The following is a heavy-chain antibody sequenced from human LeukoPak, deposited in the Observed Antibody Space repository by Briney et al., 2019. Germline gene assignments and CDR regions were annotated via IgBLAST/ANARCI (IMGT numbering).Heavy chain of an antibody. Sequence: ASVKVSCKASGYTFTSYAMHWVRQAPGQRLEWMGWINAGNGNTKYSQKFQGRVTITRDTSASTAYMELSSLRSEDTAVYYCAQRRDGYNSDAFDIWGQGTMVTVSS. J-gene: IGHJ3*02. CDR2: INAGNGNT. CDR1: GYTFTSYA. CDR3: AQRRDGYNSDAFDI. D-gene: IGHD5-24*01. V-gene: IGHV1-3*01.